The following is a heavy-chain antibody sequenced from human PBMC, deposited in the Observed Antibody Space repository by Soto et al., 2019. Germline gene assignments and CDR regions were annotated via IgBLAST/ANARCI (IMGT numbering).Heavy chain of an antibody. CDR1: GGSISNFY. V-gene: IGHV4-59*01. D-gene: IGHD3-22*01. CDR3: ARGREYYDSSGYHYYFDY. Sequence: SETLSLTCTVSGGSISNFYWSWIRQPPGKGLEWMGYISYSGSTNYNPSLKSRITISVDTSKIQFSLKLSSVTAADTAVYYCARGREYYDSSGYHYYFDYWGQGTLVTVSS. J-gene: IGHJ4*02. CDR2: ISYSGST.